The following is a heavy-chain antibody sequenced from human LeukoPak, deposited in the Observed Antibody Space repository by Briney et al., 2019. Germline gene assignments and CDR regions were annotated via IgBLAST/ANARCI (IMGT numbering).Heavy chain of an antibody. V-gene: IGHV4-38-2*02. CDR1: GYSISSGYY. CDR2: IYHSGST. CDR3: ARGYSGSYYELDGVFDY. D-gene: IGHD1-26*01. J-gene: IGHJ4*02. Sequence: PSETLSLTCTVSGYSISSGYYWGWIRQPPGKGLEWIGSIYHSGSTYYNPSLKSRVTISVDTSKNQFSLKLSSVTAADTAVYYCARGYSGSYYELDGVFDYWGQGTLVTVSS.